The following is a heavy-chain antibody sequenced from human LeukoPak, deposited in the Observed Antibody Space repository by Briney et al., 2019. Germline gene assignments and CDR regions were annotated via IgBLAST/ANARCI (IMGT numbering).Heavy chain of an antibody. CDR2: ISGSDGST. J-gene: IGHJ4*02. D-gene: IGHD3-3*01. CDR1: GFTFSSYA. Sequence: GGSLRLSCAASGFTFSSYAMGWVRQAPGKGLEWVSGISGSDGSTYYADSVTGRFTISRDNSKNTLYLQMTSLRAEDTAVYYCAKCPYDFWTGYFDYWGQGTRVTVSS. V-gene: IGHV3-23*01. CDR3: AKCPYDFWTGYFDY.